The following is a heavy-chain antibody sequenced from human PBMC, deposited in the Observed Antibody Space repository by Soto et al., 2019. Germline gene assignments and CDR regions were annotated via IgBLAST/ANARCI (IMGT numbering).Heavy chain of an antibody. CDR2: ISAYNGNT. CDR3: ARDRHWVAPNSGGY. CDR1: GYTFTSYG. V-gene: IGHV1-18*01. Sequence: ASVKVSCKASGYTFTSYGIIWVRQAPGQGLEWMGWISAYNGNTNYAQKLQGRVTMTTDTSTSTAYMELRSLRSDDTAVYYCARDRHWVAPNSGGYWGQGTLVTVSS. D-gene: IGHD5-12*01. J-gene: IGHJ4*02.